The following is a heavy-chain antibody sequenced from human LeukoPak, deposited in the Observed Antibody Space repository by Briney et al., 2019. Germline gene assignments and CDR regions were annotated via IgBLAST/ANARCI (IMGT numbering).Heavy chain of an antibody. Sequence: GASVKVSCKASGYTFTSYDINWVRQATGQALEWMGWMNPNSGNTGYAQKFQGRVTMTRNTSINTAYMKVSSLRSEDTDVYYCARRVASSGTPLGYWGQGTLVTVSS. CDR2: MNPNSGNT. D-gene: IGHD6-19*01. J-gene: IGHJ4*02. CDR3: ARRVASSGTPLGY. CDR1: GYTFTSYD. V-gene: IGHV1-8*01.